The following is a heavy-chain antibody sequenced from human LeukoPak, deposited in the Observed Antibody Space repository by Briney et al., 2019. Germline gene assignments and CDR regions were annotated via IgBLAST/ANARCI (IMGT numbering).Heavy chain of an antibody. J-gene: IGHJ4*02. Sequence: PGGSLRLSCAAPGFTFSSYWMSWVRQAPGKGLEWVANIDQDGSVKFYVDSVKGRFTISRDNAKNSLYLQMNSLRAEDTAVYYCARDLSSLAPSFDNWGQGTLVTVSS. V-gene: IGHV3-7*01. CDR1: GFTFSSYW. CDR2: IDQDGSVK. CDR3: ARDLSSLAPSFDN. D-gene: IGHD6-19*01.